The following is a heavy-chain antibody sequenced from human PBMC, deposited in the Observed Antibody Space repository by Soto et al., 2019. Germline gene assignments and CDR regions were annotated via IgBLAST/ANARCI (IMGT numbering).Heavy chain of an antibody. Sequence: EVQLVASGGNLVQPGGSLSLSCAASGFTFSNYFMHWVRQAPGKGLVWVSRINSDGSTTSYAESVKGRFTISRDNAKNTVYLQMNSLRAEDTAVYYCTRGNYYGMDVWGQGTTVTVSS. CDR2: INSDGSTT. V-gene: IGHV3-74*01. CDR3: TRGNYYGMDV. CDR1: GFTFSNYF. J-gene: IGHJ6*02.